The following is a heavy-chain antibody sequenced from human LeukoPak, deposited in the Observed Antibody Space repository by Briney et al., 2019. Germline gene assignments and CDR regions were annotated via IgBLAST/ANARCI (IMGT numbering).Heavy chain of an antibody. CDR1: GNTFTSYG. D-gene: IGHD2-15*01. J-gene: IGHJ5*02. Sequence: ASVKVSCKASGNTFTSYGISWVRQAPGQGLEWMGWISAYNGNTNYAQKLQGRVTMTTDTSTSTAYMELRSLRSDDTAVYYCARVVVAAIDSWFDPWGQGTLVTVSS. CDR3: ARVVVAAIDSWFDP. CDR2: ISAYNGNT. V-gene: IGHV1-18*01.